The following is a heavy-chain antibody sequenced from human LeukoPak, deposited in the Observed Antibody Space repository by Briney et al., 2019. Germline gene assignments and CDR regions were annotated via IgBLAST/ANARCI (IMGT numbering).Heavy chain of an antibody. Sequence: ASVKVSCKASGGTFSSYAIGWVRQAPGQGLEWMGWISTNNGHANYAQRFQGRVTMTTDTSTSTTYMELRSLRFDDTAVYYCARSGYCSGTSCYAEGLDYWGQGTLVTVSS. CDR1: GGTFSSYA. CDR2: ISTNNGHA. J-gene: IGHJ4*02. D-gene: IGHD2-2*01. V-gene: IGHV1-18*01. CDR3: ARSGYCSGTSCYAEGLDY.